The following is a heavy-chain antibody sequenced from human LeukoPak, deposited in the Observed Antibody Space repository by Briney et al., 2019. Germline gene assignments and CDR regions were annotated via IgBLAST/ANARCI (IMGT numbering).Heavy chain of an antibody. J-gene: IGHJ4*02. Sequence: GGSLRLSCTAPGFSVNNYMSWVRQAPGKGLEWVSVIYSDGHTYDTDSVKGRFTISRDNSRNTLHLQMNSLRVDDTAVYYCARSYSSSSGGLYFFDTWGQGTLVTVSS. CDR2: IYSDGHT. CDR1: GFSVNNY. V-gene: IGHV3-53*01. D-gene: IGHD6-6*01. CDR3: ARSYSSSSGGLYFFDT.